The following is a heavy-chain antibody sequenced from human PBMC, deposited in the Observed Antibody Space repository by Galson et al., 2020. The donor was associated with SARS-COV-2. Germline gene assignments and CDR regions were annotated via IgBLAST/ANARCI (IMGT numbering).Heavy chain of an antibody. CDR3: ARLLTDYTIYYYYYYGMDV. CDR1: GGSISSSSYY. D-gene: IGHD3-3*01. V-gene: IGHV4-39*01. Sequence: SETLSLTCTVSGGSISSSSYYWGWIRQPPGKGLEWIGSIYYSGSTYYNPSLKSRVTISVDTSKNQFSLKLSSVTAADTAVYYCARLLTDYTIYYYYYYGMDVWGQGTTVTVSS. J-gene: IGHJ6*02. CDR2: IYYSGST.